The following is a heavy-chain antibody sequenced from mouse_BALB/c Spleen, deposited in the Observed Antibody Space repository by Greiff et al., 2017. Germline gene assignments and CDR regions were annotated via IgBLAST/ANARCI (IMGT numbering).Heavy chain of an antibody. D-gene: IGHD2-10*02. CDR3: ARSRYGNYVRYAMDY. Sequence: EVKLMESGGGLVQPGGSRKLSCAASGFTFSSFGMHWVRQAPEKGLEWVAYISSGSSTIYYADTVKGRFTISRDHPKNTLFLQMTSLRSEDTAMYYCARSRYGNYVRYAMDYWGQGTSVTVSS. V-gene: IGHV5-17*02. J-gene: IGHJ4*01. CDR2: ISSGSSTI. CDR1: GFTFSSFG.